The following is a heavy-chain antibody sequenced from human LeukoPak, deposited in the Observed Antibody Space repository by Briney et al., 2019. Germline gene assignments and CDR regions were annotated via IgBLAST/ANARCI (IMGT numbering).Heavy chain of an antibody. CDR3: VRDRAAGIDY. CDR2: IYYSGST. Sequence: SETLSLTCTVSGGSISSSGYYWSWIRQHPGKGLEWIGYIYYSGSTYYNPPLKSRVTISVDTSKNQFSLKLSSVTAADTAVYYCVRDRAAGIDYWGQGTLVTVSS. J-gene: IGHJ4*02. V-gene: IGHV4-31*03. CDR1: GGSISSSGYY. D-gene: IGHD6-13*01.